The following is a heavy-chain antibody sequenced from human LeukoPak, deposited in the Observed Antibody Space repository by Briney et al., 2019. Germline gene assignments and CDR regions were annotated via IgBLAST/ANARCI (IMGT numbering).Heavy chain of an antibody. Sequence: SETLSLTCTVSSGSISSYYWSWIRQPPGKGLECIGYIYYSGSTKYNPSLKSRVTISVDTSKNPFSLRLSSVTAADTAVYYCARVMGSSPLLNFDYWGQGTLVTVSS. CDR1: SGSISSYY. V-gene: IGHV4-59*01. CDR3: ARVMGSSPLLNFDY. J-gene: IGHJ4*02. CDR2: IYYSGST. D-gene: IGHD6-6*01.